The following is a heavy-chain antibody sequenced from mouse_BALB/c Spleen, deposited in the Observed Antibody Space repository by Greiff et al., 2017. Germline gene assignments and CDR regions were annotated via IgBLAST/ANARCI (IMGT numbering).Heavy chain of an antibody. Sequence: VQLQQSGAELVRSGASVKLSCTASGFNITDYYMHWVKQRPEQGLEWIGWIDPENGDTEYAPKFQGKATMTADTSSNTAYLQLSSLTSEDTAVYYCGLRLGGGNNFDNRGQGTTLTVSS. CDR1: GFNITDYY. D-gene: IGHD1-2*01. CDR2: IDPENGDT. CDR3: GLRLGGGNNFDN. J-gene: IGHJ2*01. V-gene: IGHV14-4*02.